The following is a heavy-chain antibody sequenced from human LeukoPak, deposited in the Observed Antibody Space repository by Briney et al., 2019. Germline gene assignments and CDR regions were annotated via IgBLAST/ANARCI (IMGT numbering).Heavy chain of an antibody. J-gene: IGHJ4*02. CDR3: ARASFGGFYDSSGYHFDY. CDR1: GYTFTSYA. Sequence: ASVKVSCKASGYTFTSYAMHWVRQAPGQRLEWMGWINAGNGNTKYSQEFQGRVTITRDTSASTAYMELSSLRSEDMAVYYCARASFGGFYDSSGYHFDYWGQGTLVTVSS. CDR2: INAGNGNT. D-gene: IGHD3-22*01. V-gene: IGHV1-3*03.